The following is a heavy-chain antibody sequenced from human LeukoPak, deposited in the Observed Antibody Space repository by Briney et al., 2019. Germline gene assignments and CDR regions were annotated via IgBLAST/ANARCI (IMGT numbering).Heavy chain of an antibody. CDR2: INAGNGNT. CDR1: GYTFTSYA. Sequence: ASVTVSCKAYGYTFTSYAMHWVRQAPGQRLEWMGWINAGNGNTKYSQKFQGRVTITRDTSASTAYMELSSLRSEDTAVYYCARGSAPSTFNLYYYGSGTLGYWGQGTLVTVSS. D-gene: IGHD3-10*01. V-gene: IGHV1-3*01. J-gene: IGHJ4*02. CDR3: ARGSAPSTFNLYYYGSGTLGY.